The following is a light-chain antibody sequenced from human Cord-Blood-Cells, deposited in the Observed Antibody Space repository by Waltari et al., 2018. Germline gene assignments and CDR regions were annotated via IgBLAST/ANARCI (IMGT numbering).Light chain of an antibody. CDR2: EVS. V-gene: IGLV2-8*01. CDR3: SSYAGSNKIVV. CDR1: SSAVGGYNY. J-gene: IGLJ2*01. Sequence: QSALTQPPSASGSPGQSVTLSCPGTSSAVGGYNYVSWYQQHPGKAPKRMIYEVSKRPSGVPDRFAGSKSGNTASLTVSGLQAEDEADYYCSSYAGSNKIVVFGGGTKLTVL.